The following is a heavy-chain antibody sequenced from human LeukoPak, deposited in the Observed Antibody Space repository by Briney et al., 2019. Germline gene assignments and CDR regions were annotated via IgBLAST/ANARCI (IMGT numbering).Heavy chain of an antibody. CDR2: ITGSGGGT. CDR1: GFSFSTYA. J-gene: IGHJ3*02. CDR3: ARDGGSYYVWGSYRCGAFDI. Sequence: PGGYLRLSCVASGFSFSTYAMSWVRQAPGKGLEWVSVITGSGGGTYYADSVKGRFTISRDNAKNSLYLQMNSLRAEDTAVYYCARDGGSYYVWGSYRCGAFDIWGQGTMVTVSS. V-gene: IGHV3-23*01. D-gene: IGHD3-16*02.